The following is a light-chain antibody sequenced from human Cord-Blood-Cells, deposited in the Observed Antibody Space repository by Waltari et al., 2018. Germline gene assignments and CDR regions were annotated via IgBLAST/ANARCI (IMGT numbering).Light chain of an antibody. Sequence: QSALPPPASVSGSPGQSITLPCPGTSSDVGGYIYVFCYQQHPGKAPKRMIYYVSNRPSGVSNRFSGSKSGNTASLTISGLQAEDEADYYCSSYTSSSTWVFGGGTKLTVL. V-gene: IGLV2-14*01. J-gene: IGLJ3*02. CDR3: SSYTSSSTWV. CDR2: YVS. CDR1: SSDVGGYIY.